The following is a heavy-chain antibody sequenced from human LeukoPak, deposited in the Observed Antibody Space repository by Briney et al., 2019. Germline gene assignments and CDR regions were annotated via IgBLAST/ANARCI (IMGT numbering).Heavy chain of an antibody. V-gene: IGHV3-49*03. D-gene: IGHD6-25*01. CDR1: EFPLGEYA. CDR3: GRLQRNSYYIDV. CDR2: IRSKPYGGTA. Sequence: GGSLRLSCTASEFPLGEYAMSCFPRAPGKGVGCVGFIRSKPYGGTAEYAASVRGRFTISREDSTGIAYLQMNSLKTEDAAVYYCGRLQRNSYYIDVWGKGTTVTVSS. J-gene: IGHJ6*03.